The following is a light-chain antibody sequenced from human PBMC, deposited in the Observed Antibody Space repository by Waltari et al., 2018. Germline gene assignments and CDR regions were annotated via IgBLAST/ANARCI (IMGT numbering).Light chain of an antibody. J-gene: IGKJ1*01. CDR3: QQSYSTLSWT. Sequence: DIQMTQSPSSLSASVGDRVTITCPASQSISSYLNWYQQKPGKAPKLLIYAAYSLQSGVPSRFIGSGAGTDFTLTIISLQPEDFATYYCQQSYSTLSWTFGQGTKVEIK. CDR1: QSISSY. CDR2: AAY. V-gene: IGKV1-39*01.